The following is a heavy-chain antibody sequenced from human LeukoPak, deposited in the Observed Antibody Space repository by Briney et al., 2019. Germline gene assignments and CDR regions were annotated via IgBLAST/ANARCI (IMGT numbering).Heavy chain of an antibody. D-gene: IGHD3-3*01. CDR3: ASGQALRFSEWSHFDY. CDR2: INPDSGAA. J-gene: IGHJ4*02. V-gene: IGHV1-2*02. Sequence: ASVKVSCKTSGYTFTGFYMHWVRQAPGQGLEWMGWINPDSGAANYAQNFQGRVTMTRDTSINTAYMELSRLRPDDTAVYYCASGQALRFSEWSHFDYWGQGSLVTVSS. CDR1: GYTFTGFY.